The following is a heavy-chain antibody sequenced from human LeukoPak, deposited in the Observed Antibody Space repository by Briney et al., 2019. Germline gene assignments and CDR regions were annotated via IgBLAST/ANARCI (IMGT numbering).Heavy chain of an antibody. CDR2: FDPEDGET. CDR3: AREREGLELEAGTTRAFDI. V-gene: IGHV1-24*01. D-gene: IGHD1-7*01. CDR1: GYTLTELS. Sequence: ASVKVSCKVSGYTLTELSMHWVRQAPGKGLEWMGGFDPEDGETIYAQKFQGRVTMTEDTSTDTAYMELSSLRSEDTAVYYCAREREGLELEAGTTRAFDIWGQGAMVTVSS. J-gene: IGHJ3*02.